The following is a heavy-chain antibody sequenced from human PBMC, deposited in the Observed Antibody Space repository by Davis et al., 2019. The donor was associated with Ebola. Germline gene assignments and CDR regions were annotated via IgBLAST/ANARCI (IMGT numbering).Heavy chain of an antibody. CDR2: IIPIFGTA. V-gene: IGHV1-69*06. D-gene: IGHD6-19*01. CDR1: GGTFSSYA. CDR3: ARGFVEQWLDYFQH. Sequence: SVKVSCKASGGTFSSYAISWVRQAPGQGLEWMGGIIPIFGTANYAQKFQGRVTITADKSTSTAYMELSSLRSEDTAVYYCARGFVEQWLDYFQHWGQGTLVTVSS. J-gene: IGHJ1*01.